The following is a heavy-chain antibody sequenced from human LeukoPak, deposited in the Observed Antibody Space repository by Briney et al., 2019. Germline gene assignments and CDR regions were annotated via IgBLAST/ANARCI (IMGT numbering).Heavy chain of an antibody. Sequence: GESLKISCQGSGYSFTTYWIGWVRQMPGKGLEWMGIIYPGDSDTKYSPSFQGQATISADKSNSTAYLQWSSLKASDTAMYYCARQTYSSTWYGMDVWGQGTTVTVSS. V-gene: IGHV5-51*01. CDR2: IYPGDSDT. J-gene: IGHJ6*02. CDR1: GYSFTTYW. CDR3: ARQTYSSTWYGMDV. D-gene: IGHD6-13*01.